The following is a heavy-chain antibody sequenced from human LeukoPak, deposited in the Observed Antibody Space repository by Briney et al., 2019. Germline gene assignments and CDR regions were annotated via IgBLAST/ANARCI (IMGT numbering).Heavy chain of an antibody. D-gene: IGHD6-6*01. J-gene: IGHJ6*03. Sequence: SVKVSFKSSGCTFSSYAISWVRQPPGQGLEWMGGIIPIFGTANYAHKFQGRVTITADESTSTSYMELNSLRSEDTAVYYCARVTARSYYYYYMDVWGKGTTVTVSS. CDR3: ARVTARSYYYYYMDV. CDR2: IIPIFGTA. V-gene: IGHV1-69*13. CDR1: GCTFSSYA.